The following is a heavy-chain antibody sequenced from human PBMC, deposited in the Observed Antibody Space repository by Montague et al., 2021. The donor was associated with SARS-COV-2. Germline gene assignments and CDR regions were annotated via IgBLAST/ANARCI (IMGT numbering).Heavy chain of an antibody. D-gene: IGHD2-2*01. V-gene: IGHV3-48*02. J-gene: IGHJ6*02. CDR1: GFTFDDYA. CDR3: ARERRYCSSTSCYGDFYYGMDV. Sequence: SLRLSCAASGFTFDDYAMHWVRQAPGKGLEWVSGISSSSYTIYYADSVKGRFTISRDNAKNSLYLQMNSLRDEDTAVYSCARERRYCSSTSCYGDFYYGMDVWGQGTTVTVSS. CDR2: ISSSSYTI.